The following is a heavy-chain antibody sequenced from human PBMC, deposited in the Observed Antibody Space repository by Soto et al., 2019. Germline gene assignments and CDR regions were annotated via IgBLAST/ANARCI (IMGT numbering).Heavy chain of an antibody. J-gene: IGHJ1*01. V-gene: IGHV4-39*01. CDR2: TFYSGST. Sequence: QLQLQESGPGLVKPSETLSLTCTVSGGSIRSSSYHWGWIRQPPGKGLECIGNTFYSGSTYYNPYLQSRVTISVDTSKNQFSLMLTSVTAADTAVYYCATAMGGDDGGYLHHWGQGTLVTVSS. CDR3: ATAMGGDDGGYLHH. D-gene: IGHD4-17*01. CDR1: GGSIRSSSYH.